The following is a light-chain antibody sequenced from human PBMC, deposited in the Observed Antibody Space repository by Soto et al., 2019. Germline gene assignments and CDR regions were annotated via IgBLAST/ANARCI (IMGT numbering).Light chain of an antibody. CDR1: QSVSSY. CDR3: QQYGSSPGT. V-gene: IGKV3-20*01. CDR2: GAS. Sequence: EIVLTQSPGTLSLSPGERATLSCRASQSVSSYLAWYQQTRGQAPRLLISGASSRATGIPDRFSGSGSGTDFTLTISRLEPEDFAVYYCQQYGSSPGTFGGGTKVEIK. J-gene: IGKJ4*01.